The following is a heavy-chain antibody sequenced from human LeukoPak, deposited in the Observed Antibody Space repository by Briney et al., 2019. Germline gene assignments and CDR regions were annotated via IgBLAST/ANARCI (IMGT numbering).Heavy chain of an antibody. CDR1: GGSFSGYY. D-gene: IGHD1-26*01. Sequence: RASETLSLTCAVYGGSFSGYYWSWIRQPPGKGLEWIGEINHSGSTNYNPSLKSRVTISVDTSKNQFSLKLSSVTAADTAVYYCARVPRGSTVGTLPYFYYYMDVWGKGTTVIVSS. CDR2: INHSGST. CDR3: ARVPRGSTVGTLPYFYYYMDV. V-gene: IGHV4-34*01. J-gene: IGHJ6*03.